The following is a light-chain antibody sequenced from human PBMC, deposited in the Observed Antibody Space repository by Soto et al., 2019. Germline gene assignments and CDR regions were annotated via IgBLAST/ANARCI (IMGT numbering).Light chain of an antibody. V-gene: IGKV1-39*01. CDR3: QQCWGTAYS. J-gene: IGKJ4*01. Sequence: DIQMTQSPSSLSASVGDRVTITCRASQNIRNFLNWYQQKPGKAPSILIAGASRLQSGVPSRFSGSGSGTDFTLTIVPLQPDDFASYYCQQCWGTAYSVGEGTKVEIK. CDR1: QNIRNF. CDR2: GAS.